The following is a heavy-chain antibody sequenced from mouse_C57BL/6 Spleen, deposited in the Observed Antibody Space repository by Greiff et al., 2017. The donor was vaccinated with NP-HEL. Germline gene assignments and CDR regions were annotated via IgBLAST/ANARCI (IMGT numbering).Heavy chain of an antibody. J-gene: IGHJ2*01. Sequence: EVKVVESGGGLVKPGGSLKLSCAASGFTFSSYAMSWVRQTPEKRLEWVATISDGGSYTYYPDNVKGRFTISRDNAKNNLYLQMSHLKSEDTAMYYCARDGYYGSSHFDYWGQGTTLTVSS. CDR3: ARDGYYGSSHFDY. V-gene: IGHV5-4*01. CDR1: GFTFSSYA. D-gene: IGHD1-1*01. CDR2: ISDGGSYT.